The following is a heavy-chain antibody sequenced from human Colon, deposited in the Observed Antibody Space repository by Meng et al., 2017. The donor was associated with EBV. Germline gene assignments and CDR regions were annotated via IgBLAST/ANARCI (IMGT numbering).Heavy chain of an antibody. Sequence: QVQLQEPGPGLVKPSGTLSLTCAVSGGSLSSRNWWSWVRQPPGKGLEWIGEIYHSGSTNYNPSLKSRVTISVDESKNQFSLRLSSVTAADTAVYYCARVGAYCGGDCYHPRWGQGTLVTVFS. CDR3: ARVGAYCGGDCYHPR. CDR1: GGSLSSRNW. J-gene: IGHJ4*02. D-gene: IGHD2-21*02. CDR2: IYHSGST. V-gene: IGHV4-4*02.